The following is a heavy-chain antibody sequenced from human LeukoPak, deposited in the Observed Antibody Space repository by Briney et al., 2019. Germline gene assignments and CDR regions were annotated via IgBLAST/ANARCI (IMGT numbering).Heavy chain of an antibody. CDR1: GGSISSYY. D-gene: IGHD6-13*01. CDR3: ARHEAAAGSFDY. CDR2: IYYSGST. Sequence: SETLSLTCTVSGGSISSYYWSWIRQPPGKGLEWIGYIYYSGSTNYDPSLKSRVTISVDTSKNQFSLKLSSVTAADTAVYYCARHEAAAGSFDYWGQGTLVTVSS. J-gene: IGHJ4*02. V-gene: IGHV4-59*08.